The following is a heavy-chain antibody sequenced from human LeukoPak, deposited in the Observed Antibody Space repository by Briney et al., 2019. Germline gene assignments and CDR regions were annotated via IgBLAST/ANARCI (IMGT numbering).Heavy chain of an antibody. CDR1: GFTFRSFG. V-gene: IGHV3-33*08. D-gene: IGHD4-17*01. CDR3: ARAATVTYNWFDP. J-gene: IGHJ5*02. CDR2: ISYDEINQ. Sequence: SGGSLKLSCASSGFTFRSFGMHWVRQAPGKGLEWVAFISYDEINQYYADSVKGRFTISRDNAKNTLYLQMNSLRAEDTAVYYCARAATVTYNWFDPWGQGTLVTVSS.